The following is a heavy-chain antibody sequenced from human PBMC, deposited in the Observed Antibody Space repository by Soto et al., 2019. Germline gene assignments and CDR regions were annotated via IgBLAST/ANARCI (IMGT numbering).Heavy chain of an antibody. Sequence: SETLSLTCTVSGGSISSGGYYWSWIRQHPGKGLEWIGYIYYSGSTYYNPSLKSRVTISVDTSKNQFSLKLSSVTAADTAVYYCARFYNGYCSGGSCYSGLSYWGQGTLVTVSS. CDR2: IYYSGST. CDR1: GGSISSGGYY. V-gene: IGHV4-31*03. CDR3: ARFYNGYCSGGSCYSGLSY. D-gene: IGHD2-15*01. J-gene: IGHJ4*02.